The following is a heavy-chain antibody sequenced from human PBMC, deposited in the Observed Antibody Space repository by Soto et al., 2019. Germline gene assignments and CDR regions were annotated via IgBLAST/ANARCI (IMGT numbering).Heavy chain of an antibody. D-gene: IGHD6-19*01. CDR3: ARTGYTSGWFSG. J-gene: IGHJ4*02. CDR1: GGSVSSSSYY. CDR2: IYYSGST. Sequence: SETLSLTCTVSGGSVSSSSYYWGWIRQPPGKGLEWIGSIYYSGSTYYNPSLKSRVTISIDTSKNQFSLKLSSVTAADTAVYYCARTGYTSGWFSGWAQGTLVTVSS. V-gene: IGHV4-39*01.